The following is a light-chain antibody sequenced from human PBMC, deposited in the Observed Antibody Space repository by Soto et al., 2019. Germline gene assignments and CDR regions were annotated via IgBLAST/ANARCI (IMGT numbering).Light chain of an antibody. CDR1: QSVGSN. J-gene: IGKJ4*01. V-gene: IGKV3-15*01. CDR3: QQYNNWPLT. CDR2: GAS. Sequence: ERVMTQSPATLSVSPGERATLSCRASQSVGSNLAWYQQKPGEAPRLLIYGASTRATAIPARFSGSGSGTEFTLSISSLQSEDFAVYYCQQYNNWPLTFGGGTKVEIK.